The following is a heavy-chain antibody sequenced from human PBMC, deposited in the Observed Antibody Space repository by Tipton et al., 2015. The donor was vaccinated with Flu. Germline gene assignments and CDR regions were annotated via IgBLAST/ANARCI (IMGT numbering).Heavy chain of an antibody. CDR3: ARGSGSGTFMIFDF. CDR1: GDSLSSYY. D-gene: IGHD3-10*01. Sequence: LRLSCTVSGDSLSSYYWSWIRQPAGKGLKWIGRIYTSGGTKFNPSLRGRLTMSVDASKKEFSLKLSSVTAADTAVYYCARGSGSGTFMIFDFWGQGTLVTVPS. CDR2: IYTSGGT. J-gene: IGHJ4*02. V-gene: IGHV4-4*07.